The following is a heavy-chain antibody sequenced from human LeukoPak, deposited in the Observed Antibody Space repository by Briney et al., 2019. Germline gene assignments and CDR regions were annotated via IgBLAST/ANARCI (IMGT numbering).Heavy chain of an antibody. J-gene: IGHJ5*02. CDR3: AITPAYSSGWYNWFDP. Sequence: PSETLSLTCTVSGGSISSYYWSWIRQPLGKGLEWIGYIYYSGSTNYNPSLKSRVTISVDTSKNQFSLKLSSVTAADTAVYYCAITPAYSSGWYNWFDPWGQGTLVTVSS. CDR2: IYYSGST. D-gene: IGHD6-19*01. CDR1: GGSISSYY. V-gene: IGHV4-59*01.